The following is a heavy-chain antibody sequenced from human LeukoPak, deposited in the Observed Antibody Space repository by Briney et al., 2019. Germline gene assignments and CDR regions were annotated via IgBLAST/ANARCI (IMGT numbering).Heavy chain of an antibody. J-gene: IGHJ4*02. V-gene: IGHV3-21*01. Sequence: GGSLRLSCAASGFAFNSYSMTWVRQAPGKGLEWVSIISSTSDYIFYADSVKGRFTISRDNAKNSLFLHMNSLRAEDTAVYYCARGDISVTKHFDYWGQGSLVTVSS. CDR3: ARGDISVTKHFDY. CDR2: ISSTSDYI. CDR1: GFAFNSYS. D-gene: IGHD1-7*01.